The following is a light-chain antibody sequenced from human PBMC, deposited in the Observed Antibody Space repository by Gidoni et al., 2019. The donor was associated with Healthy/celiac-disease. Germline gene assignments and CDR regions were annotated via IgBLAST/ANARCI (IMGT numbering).Light chain of an antibody. Sequence: DIQMTQSPSSLSASVGDRVTITCRASQSISSYLNWYQQKPGKAPKLLIYAASSLQSGVPSSFSGSGSGTDFTLTISSLQPEDFATYYCQQSYSTPYTFGPGTKLEIK. J-gene: IGKJ2*01. V-gene: IGKV1-39*01. CDR2: AAS. CDR1: QSISSY. CDR3: QQSYSTPYT.